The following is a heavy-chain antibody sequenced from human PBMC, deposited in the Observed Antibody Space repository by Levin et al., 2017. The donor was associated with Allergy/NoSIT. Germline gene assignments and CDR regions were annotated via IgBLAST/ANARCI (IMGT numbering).Heavy chain of an antibody. CDR2: IYTSGST. D-gene: IGHD2-2*02. CDR3: ARENPYWSSTSCYRDYYYYGMDG. Sequence: SQTLSLTCTVSGGSISSYYWSWIRQPAGKGLEWIGRIYTSGSTNYNPSLKSRVTMSVDTSKNQFSLKLSSVTAADTAVYYCARENPYWSSTSCYRDYYYYGMDGWGQGTTVTVSS. J-gene: IGHJ6*02. V-gene: IGHV4-4*07. CDR1: GGSISSYY.